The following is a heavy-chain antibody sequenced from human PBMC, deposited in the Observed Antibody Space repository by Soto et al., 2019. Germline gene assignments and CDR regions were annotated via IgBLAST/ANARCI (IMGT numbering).Heavy chain of an antibody. CDR1: GYTLTELS. CDR3: ATDLGAYCGGDCYWISFDY. Sequence: ASVKVSCKVSGYTLTELSMHWVRQAPGKGLEWMGGFDPEDGETIYAQKFQGRVTMTEDTSTDTAYMELSSLRSEDTAVYYCATDLGAYCGGDCYWISFDYWGQGTLVTVSS. D-gene: IGHD2-21*02. J-gene: IGHJ4*02. V-gene: IGHV1-24*01. CDR2: FDPEDGET.